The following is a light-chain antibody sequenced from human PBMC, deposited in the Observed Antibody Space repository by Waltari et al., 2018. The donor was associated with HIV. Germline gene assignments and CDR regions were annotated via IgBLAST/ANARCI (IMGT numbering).Light chain of an antibody. V-gene: IGLV1-40*01. CDR2: DNN. CDR1: SSNIGAGYD. Sequence: QSVLTQPPSVSGAPGQRVTISCTGSSSNIGAGYDVHWSQQLPGTAPKLLIYDNNNRRSGVPDRFSGSESGTSASLAITGLQAEDEADYYCQAYDSSLSGFFFGTGTKVTVL. J-gene: IGLJ1*01. CDR3: QAYDSSLSGFF.